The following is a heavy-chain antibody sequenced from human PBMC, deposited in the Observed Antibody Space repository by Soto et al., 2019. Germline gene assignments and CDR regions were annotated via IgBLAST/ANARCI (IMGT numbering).Heavy chain of an antibody. V-gene: IGHV4-61*01. Sequence: PSETLSLTCTVSGGSVSSGNYYWSWIRQPPGKGLEWIGYIYYSGSTNYNPSLKSRVTISVDTSKNQFSLKLSAVTAADTAVYYCARDLVDSSSLGGFDPWGQGTPVTVSS. J-gene: IGHJ5*02. CDR2: IYYSGST. CDR1: GGSVSSGNYY. D-gene: IGHD6-13*01. CDR3: ARDLVDSSSLGGFDP.